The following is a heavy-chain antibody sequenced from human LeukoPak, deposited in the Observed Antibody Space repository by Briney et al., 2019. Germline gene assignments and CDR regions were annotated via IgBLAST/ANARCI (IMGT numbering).Heavy chain of an antibody. J-gene: IGHJ4*02. V-gene: IGHV3-23*01. CDR2: ISGSGGST. CDR1: GFTFSSYA. CDR3: AKASAMIVVVSKHFDY. Sequence: GGSLRLSCAASGFTFSSYAMSWVRHAPGKGLEWVSAISGSGGSTYYADSVKGRFTISRDNSKNTLYLQMNSLRAEDTAVYYCAKASAMIVVVSKHFDYWGQGTLVTVSS. D-gene: IGHD3-22*01.